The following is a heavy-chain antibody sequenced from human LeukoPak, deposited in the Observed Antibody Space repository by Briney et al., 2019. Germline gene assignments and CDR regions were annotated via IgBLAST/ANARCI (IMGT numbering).Heavy chain of an antibody. CDR2: ISWNSGSI. CDR3: AKDTGPYDSSGYYYVRYFDY. V-gene: IGHV3-9*01. D-gene: IGHD3-22*01. Sequence: GGSLRLSCAASGFTFDDYAMHWVRQAPGEGLEWVSGISWNSGSIGYADSVKGRFTISRDNAKNSLYLQMNSLRAEDTALYYCAKDTGPYDSSGYYYVRYFDYWGQGTLVTVSS. J-gene: IGHJ4*02. CDR1: GFTFDDYA.